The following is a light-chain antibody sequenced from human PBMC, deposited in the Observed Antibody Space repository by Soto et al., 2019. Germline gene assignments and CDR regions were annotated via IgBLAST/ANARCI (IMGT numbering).Light chain of an antibody. CDR1: QTITNY. Sequence: DIRMTQSPSSLSASVGDRVAITCRASQTITNYLNWYQLKPGKAPKLLIYAAATLQSGVPSRFSGSGSGPDSTLTISSQQTEDFASYFFQQDYNTPLAFGGGTKVEIK. J-gene: IGKJ4*01. CDR3: QQDYNTPLA. V-gene: IGKV1-39*01. CDR2: AAA.